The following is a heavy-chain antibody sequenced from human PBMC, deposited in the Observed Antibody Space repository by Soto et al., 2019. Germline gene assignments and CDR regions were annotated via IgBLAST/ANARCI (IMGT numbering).Heavy chain of an antibody. Sequence: QVQLVESGGGVVQPGRSLRLSCAASGFTFSNYAMHWVRQAPGMGLEWVALTSYDGNNEYYTDSVKGRFTISRDNSKNTLFLQMNSPRPEDTAVYYCVKDKGVFNWATSYFDYWGQGALVTVSS. D-gene: IGHD1-1*01. CDR1: GFTFSNYA. V-gene: IGHV3-30*18. J-gene: IGHJ4*02. CDR3: VKDKGVFNWATSYFDY. CDR2: TSYDGNNE.